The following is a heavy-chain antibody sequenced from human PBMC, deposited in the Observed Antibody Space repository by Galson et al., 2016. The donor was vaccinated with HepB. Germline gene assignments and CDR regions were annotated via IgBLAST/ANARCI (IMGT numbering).Heavy chain of an antibody. CDR3: AKDRHLDYYDSSGYPTWFDY. D-gene: IGHD3-22*01. J-gene: IGHJ4*02. V-gene: IGHV3-23*01. CDR1: GFTFSSYA. CDR2: ISVSGGST. Sequence: SLRLSCAASGFTFSSYAMSWVRQAPGKGLEWVSAISVSGGSTYYADSVKGRFTISRDNSKNTLYLQMNSLRAEDTAVYYCAKDRHLDYYDSSGYPTWFDYWGQGTLSPSPQ.